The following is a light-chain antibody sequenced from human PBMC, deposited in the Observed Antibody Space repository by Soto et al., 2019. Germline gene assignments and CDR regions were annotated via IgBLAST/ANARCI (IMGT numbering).Light chain of an antibody. CDR3: QQYGSSPRT. CDR1: QSVGSSY. J-gene: IGKJ1*01. Sequence: EIVLTQSPATLSLSPGERATLSCGASQSVGSSYLAWYQQKAGLAPRLLIYDASSRATGIPDRFSGSGSGTDFTLTISRLEPEDFAVYYCQQYGSSPRTFGQGTKVEIK. CDR2: DAS. V-gene: IGKV3D-20*01.